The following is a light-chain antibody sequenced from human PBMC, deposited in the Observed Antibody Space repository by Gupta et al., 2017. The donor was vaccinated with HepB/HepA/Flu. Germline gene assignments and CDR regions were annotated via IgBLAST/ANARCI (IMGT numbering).Light chain of an antibody. V-gene: IGKV3-11*01. CDR2: DAS. CDR3: QQRSNWPLT. J-gene: IGKJ3*01. CDR1: QSVSSY. Sequence: EIVLTQSPATLSLSPRERATLSCRASQSVSSYLAWYQQKPGQAPRLLIYDASNRATGIPARFSGSGSGTDFTLTISSLEPEDFALYYCQQRSNWPLTFGPGTKVDI.